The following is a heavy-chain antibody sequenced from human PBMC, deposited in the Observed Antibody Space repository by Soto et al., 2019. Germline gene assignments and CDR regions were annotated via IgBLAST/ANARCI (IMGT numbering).Heavy chain of an antibody. CDR2: MYYSGST. CDR1: GGSVSSGRNY. J-gene: IGHJ6*04. CDR3: ARGSHCGGDCYAGYYYYYGRDV. Sequence: PSETLSLTCTVSGGSVSSGRNYWNWIRQPPGKGLEWIGYMYYSGSTNYNPSLKSRVTISVDTSKNQFSLKLTSVTAADTAVYYCARGSHCGGDCYAGYYYYYGRDVWCKGPTVTVSS. D-gene: IGHD2-21*02. V-gene: IGHV4-61*01.